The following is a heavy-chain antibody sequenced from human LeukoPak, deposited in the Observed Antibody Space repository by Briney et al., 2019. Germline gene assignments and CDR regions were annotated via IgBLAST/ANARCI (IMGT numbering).Heavy chain of an antibody. J-gene: IGHJ4*02. V-gene: IGHV4-4*07. Sequence: SETLSLTCAVYGGSFSGYYWSWIRQPAGKGLEWIGRIYTSGSTNYNPSLKSRVTMSVDTSKNQFSLKLSSVTAADTAVYYCARDGRFTMVRGPNRYYFDYWGQGTLVTVSS. D-gene: IGHD3-10*01. CDR2: IYTSGST. CDR1: GGSFSGYY. CDR3: ARDGRFTMVRGPNRYYFDY.